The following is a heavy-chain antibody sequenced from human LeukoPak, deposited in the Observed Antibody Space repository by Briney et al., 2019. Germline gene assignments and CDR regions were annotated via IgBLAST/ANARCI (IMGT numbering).Heavy chain of an antibody. CDR1: SASVSSYY. D-gene: IGHD3-16*01. Sequence: AETLSLTCTVSSASVSSYYWSWVRQPPGGGLEWIGYISNSGSPSYNPSFKSRVTFSADTSKNHLSLKLNSVTPADTAVYFCARGGAGPLRDWGQGTLVTVSS. CDR2: ISNSGSP. J-gene: IGHJ4*02. V-gene: IGHV4-59*02. CDR3: ARGGAGPLRD.